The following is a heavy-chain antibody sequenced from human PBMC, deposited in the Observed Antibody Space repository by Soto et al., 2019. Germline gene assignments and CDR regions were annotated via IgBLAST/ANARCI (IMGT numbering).Heavy chain of an antibody. V-gene: IGHV6-1*01. J-gene: IGHJ3*02. D-gene: IGHD3-3*01. CDR2: TYYRSKWYN. CDR1: GNSVSSNSAA. Sequence: PSQTLSLTCAISGNSVSSNSAAWNWIRQSPSRGLEWLGRTYYRSKWYNDYALSVKSRITINPDTFKNQFSLQLNSVTPEDTAVYYCARQYDFWSGYYTPPAFDIWGQGTMVTVSS. CDR3: ARQYDFWSGYYTPPAFDI.